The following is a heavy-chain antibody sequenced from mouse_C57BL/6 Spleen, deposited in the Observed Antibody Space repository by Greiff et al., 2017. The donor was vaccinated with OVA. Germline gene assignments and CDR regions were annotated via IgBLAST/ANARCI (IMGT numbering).Heavy chain of an antibody. CDR1: GYTFTSYW. Sequence: VQLQQPGTELVKPGASVKLSCKASGYTFTSYWMHWVQQRPGQGLEWIGNLNPRNGGTKYNEKFKSKATLTVDKSSSTAYMQLSSLTSEDSAVYYCARGVITTVVANDYWGQGTTLTVSS. CDR3: ARGVITTVVANDY. J-gene: IGHJ2*01. V-gene: IGHV1-53*01. CDR2: LNPRNGGT. D-gene: IGHD1-1*01.